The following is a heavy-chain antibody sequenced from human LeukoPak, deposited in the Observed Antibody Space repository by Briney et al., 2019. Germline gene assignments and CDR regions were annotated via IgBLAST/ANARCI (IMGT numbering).Heavy chain of an antibody. CDR3: AREDIVVVPAATTFDY. J-gene: IGHJ4*02. V-gene: IGHV3-66*01. CDR2: IYSGGST. D-gene: IGHD2-2*01. CDR1: GFTLSSNY. Sequence: GGSLRLSCAASGFTLSSNYVGWVRQAPGKGLEWVSHIYSGGSTYHADSVKGRFTISRDTSENTLYLQMNSLSAEDTAVYYCAREDIVVVPAATTFDYWGQGTLVTVSS.